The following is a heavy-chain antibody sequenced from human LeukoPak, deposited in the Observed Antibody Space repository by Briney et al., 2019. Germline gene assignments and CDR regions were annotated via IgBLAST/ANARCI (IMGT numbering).Heavy chain of an antibody. CDR1: GFTFSSYG. CDR2: ISGSGGST. J-gene: IGHJ5*02. D-gene: IGHD2-2*01. V-gene: IGHV3-23*01. CDR3: AKDRVPGYCSSTSCYDWFDP. Sequence: GGSLRLSCAASGFTFSSYGMSWVRQAPGKGLEWVSAISGSGGSTYYADSVKGRLTISRDNSKNTLYLQMNSLRAEDTAVYYCAKDRVPGYCSSTSCYDWFDPWGQGTLVTVSS.